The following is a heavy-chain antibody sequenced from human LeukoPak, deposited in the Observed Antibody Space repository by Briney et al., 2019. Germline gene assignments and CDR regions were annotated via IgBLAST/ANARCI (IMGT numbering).Heavy chain of an antibody. Sequence: ASVKVSCKASGCTFTSYDINWVRQATGQGLEWMGWMNPNSGNTGYAQKFQGRVTMTRNTSISTAYMELSSLRSEDTAVYYCARGGESGSYYYYYGMDVWGQGTTVTVSS. CDR3: ARGGESGSYYYYYGMDV. CDR2: MNPNSGNT. J-gene: IGHJ6*02. CDR1: GCTFTSYD. D-gene: IGHD1-26*01. V-gene: IGHV1-8*01.